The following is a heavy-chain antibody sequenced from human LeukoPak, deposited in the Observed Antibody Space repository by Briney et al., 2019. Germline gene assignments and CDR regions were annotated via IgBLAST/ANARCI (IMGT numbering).Heavy chain of an antibody. Sequence: PGGSLRLSHAASGFTFSSYTMNWVRQAPGKGLEWVSSIISSGSYIYYADSVKGRFTISRDNAKNSLYLQMNSLRAEDTAVYYCARDFGGYCSSSNCYLGHLDYWGQGTLVTVSS. CDR3: ARDFGGYCSSSNCYLGHLDY. J-gene: IGHJ4*02. D-gene: IGHD2-2*01. CDR1: GFTFSSYT. CDR2: IISSGSYI. V-gene: IGHV3-21*03.